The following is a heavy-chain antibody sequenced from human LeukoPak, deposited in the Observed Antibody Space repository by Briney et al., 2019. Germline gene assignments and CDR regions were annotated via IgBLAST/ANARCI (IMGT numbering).Heavy chain of an antibody. CDR1: GYSISSGYY. CDR3: ARVRGYCSSTICYRYYFDY. V-gene: IGHV4-38-2*02. CDR2: IYHSGST. J-gene: IGHJ4*02. D-gene: IGHD2-2*01. Sequence: KSSETLSLTCTVSGYSISSGYYWGWIRQPPGKGLEWIGTIYHSGSTYYNPSLKSRVTISVDTSKNQFSLKLTSVTAADTAVYYCARVRGYCSSTICYRYYFDYWGQGTLVTVSP.